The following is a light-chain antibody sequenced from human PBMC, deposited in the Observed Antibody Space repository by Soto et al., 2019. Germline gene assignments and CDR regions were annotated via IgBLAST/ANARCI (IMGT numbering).Light chain of an antibody. V-gene: IGKV1-5*01. CDR1: QNINAW. CDR3: QHYNSYSAA. CDR2: DAS. Sequence: SHMTQAPSSLSVSVGGRVTITCRTSQNINAWLAWYQQRPGQAPKLLIYDASTVQSGVPSRSSGSGSGTEFTLTISSLQPDDFATYYCQHYNSYSAAFGQGTKVDIK. J-gene: IGKJ1*01.